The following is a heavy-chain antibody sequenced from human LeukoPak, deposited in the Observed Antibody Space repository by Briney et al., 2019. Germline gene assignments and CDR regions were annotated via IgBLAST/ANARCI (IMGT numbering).Heavy chain of an antibody. CDR3: ARVAPGNTYYDSSGSALDY. CDR2: IYYSGST. V-gene: IGHV4-59*01. CDR1: GVSISSYY. D-gene: IGHD3-22*01. Sequence: SETLSLTCTVSGVSISSYYWSWIRQPPGKGLEWIGYIYYSGSTNYNPSLKSRVTISVDTSKNQFSLKLSSVTAADTAVYYCARVAPGNTYYDSSGSALDYWGQGTLVTVSS. J-gene: IGHJ4*02.